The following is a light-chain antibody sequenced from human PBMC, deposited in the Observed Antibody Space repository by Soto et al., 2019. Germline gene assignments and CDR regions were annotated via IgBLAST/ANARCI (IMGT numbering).Light chain of an antibody. CDR3: QQYGDSPWT. Sequence: EIVLTQSPGTLSLSPGERTTLSCRASQSVSSSYLAWFQQKPGQAPRLLISGTSSSATGIPDRFSGSGSGTDFTLTNSRLKPEDFAVYYCQQYGDSPWTFGQGTKVEI. J-gene: IGKJ1*01. CDR2: GTS. V-gene: IGKV3-20*01. CDR1: QSVSSSY.